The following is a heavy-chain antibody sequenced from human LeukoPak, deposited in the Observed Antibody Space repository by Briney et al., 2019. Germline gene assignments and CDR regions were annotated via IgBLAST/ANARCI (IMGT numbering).Heavy chain of an antibody. CDR3: ARGGPTPRNVVVAARGCLQH. J-gene: IGHJ1*01. V-gene: IGHV1-2*02. Sequence: GASVKVSCKASGYTFTAYYIHWVRQAPGQGPEWMGWLNSESGGAKYAQRFQARVTMTRDTSISAAYMALTRLRSDDTAMYYCARGGPTPRNVVVAARGCLQHCGQGSLVSV. D-gene: IGHD2-21*02. CDR2: LNSESGGA. CDR1: GYTFTAYY.